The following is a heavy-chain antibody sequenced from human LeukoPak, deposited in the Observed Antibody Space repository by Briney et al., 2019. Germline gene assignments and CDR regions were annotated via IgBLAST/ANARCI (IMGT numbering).Heavy chain of an antibody. J-gene: IGHJ4*02. CDR1: GYSFTDYY. CDR3: ARATIAAAATDFDY. CDR2: INPNSGGT. Sequence: ASVKVSCKASGYSFTDYYMHWVRQAPGQGLEWMGWINPNSGGTNYAQKFQGRVTMTRDTSITTAYMDLSRLRSDDTAVHYCARATIAAAATDFDYWGQGTLVTVSS. V-gene: IGHV1-2*02. D-gene: IGHD6-13*01.